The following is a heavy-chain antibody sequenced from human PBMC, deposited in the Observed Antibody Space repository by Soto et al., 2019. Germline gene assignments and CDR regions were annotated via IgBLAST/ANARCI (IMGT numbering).Heavy chain of an antibody. CDR1: GFSLSTSGVG. CDR2: IYWDDDK. V-gene: IGHV2-5*02. Sequence: QITLKESGPTLVKPTQTLTLTCTFSGFSLSTSGVGVGWIRQPPGKALEWLALIYWDDDKRYSPSLKSRLTTAKDTSKNPVVRTMTNMDPVDTATYYCADSPDSSSWTGRFDPWGEGTLVTVSS. CDR3: ADSPDSSSWTGRFDP. D-gene: IGHD6-6*01. J-gene: IGHJ5*02.